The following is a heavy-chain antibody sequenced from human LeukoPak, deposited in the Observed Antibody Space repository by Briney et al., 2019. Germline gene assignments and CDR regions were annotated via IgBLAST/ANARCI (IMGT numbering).Heavy chain of an antibody. V-gene: IGHV1-18*01. D-gene: IGHD3-16*02. CDR2: ISAYNGNT. CDR1: GYTFTNYG. J-gene: IGHJ4*02. CDR3: ARDHTNYVWGSYRPFDY. Sequence: ASVKVSCKASGYTFTNYGISWVRQAPGQGLEWMGWISAYNGNTNYPQKLQGRVTMTTDTSTTTAYMELRSLRSDDTAVYYCARDHTNYVWGSYRPFDYWGQGTLVTVSS.